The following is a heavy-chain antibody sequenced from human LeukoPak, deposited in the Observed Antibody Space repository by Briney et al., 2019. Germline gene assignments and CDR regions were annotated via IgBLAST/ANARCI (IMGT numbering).Heavy chain of an antibody. J-gene: IGHJ5*02. CDR3: ARYRQNCSGGSCQSRWFDP. CDR2: IIPIFGIA. D-gene: IGHD2-15*01. V-gene: IGHV1-69*04. Sequence: SVKVSCKASGGTFSSYAISWVRQAAGQGVEWMGRIIPIFGIANYAQKLQGRVTITADKSTSAAYMELSTLRPEDTAVYYCARYRQNCSGGSCQSRWFDPWGQGTLVTVSS. CDR1: GGTFSSYA.